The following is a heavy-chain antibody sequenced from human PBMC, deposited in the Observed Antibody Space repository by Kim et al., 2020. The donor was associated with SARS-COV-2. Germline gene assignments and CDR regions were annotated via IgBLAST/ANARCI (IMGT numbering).Heavy chain of an antibody. V-gene: IGHV1-46*01. J-gene: IGHJ4*02. CDR3: ARDTIAVAGRVPGYYFDY. Sequence: QGRVTMTRDTSTSTVYMELSSLRSEDTAVYYCARDTIAVAGRVPGYYFDYWGQGTLVTVSS. D-gene: IGHD6-19*01.